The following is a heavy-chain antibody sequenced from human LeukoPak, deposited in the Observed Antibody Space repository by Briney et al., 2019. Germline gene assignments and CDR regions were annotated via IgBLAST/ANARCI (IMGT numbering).Heavy chain of an antibody. CDR1: GFNFDDYA. CDR3: AKASGDAYFDY. CDR2: ITWNSGTI. V-gene: IGHV3-9*01. J-gene: IGHJ4*02. Sequence: GGSLRLSCAASGFNFDDYAMYWVRQAPGKGLEWVSSITWNSGTIGYADSVKGRSTISRDNAKNSLYLQMNSLRAEDTALYYCAKASGDAYFDYWGQGTLVTVSS. D-gene: IGHD7-27*01.